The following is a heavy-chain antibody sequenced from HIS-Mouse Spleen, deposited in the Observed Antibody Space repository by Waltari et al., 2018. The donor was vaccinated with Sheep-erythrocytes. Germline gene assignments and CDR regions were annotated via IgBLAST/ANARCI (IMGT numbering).Heavy chain of an antibody. J-gene: IGHJ3*02. V-gene: IGHV3-53*01. CDR2: IYSGGST. CDR1: GFTVSSNY. Sequence: EVQLVESGGGLIQPGGSLRLSWAGSGFTVSSNYMSWCRQSPGKGLEWVSVIYSGGSTYYADSVKGRFTISRDNSKNTLYLQMNSLRAEDTAVYYCARGAGGFVGAHDAFDIWGQGTMVTVSS. D-gene: IGHD1-26*01. CDR3: ARGAGGFVGAHDAFDI.